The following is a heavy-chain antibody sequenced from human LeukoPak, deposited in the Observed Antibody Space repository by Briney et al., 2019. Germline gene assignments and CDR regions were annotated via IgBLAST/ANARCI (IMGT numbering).Heavy chain of an antibody. D-gene: IGHD2-21*02. J-gene: IGHJ4*02. CDR1: GYTFTGYY. Sequence: ASVKVSCKASGYTFTGYYMHWVRQAPGQGLEWMGWINPNSGGTNYAQKFQGRVTMTRDTSISTAYMELSRLRSDDTAVYYCARAIGYCGGDCYSFDYWGQGTLLTVSS. V-gene: IGHV1-2*02. CDR3: ARAIGYCGGDCYSFDY. CDR2: INPNSGGT.